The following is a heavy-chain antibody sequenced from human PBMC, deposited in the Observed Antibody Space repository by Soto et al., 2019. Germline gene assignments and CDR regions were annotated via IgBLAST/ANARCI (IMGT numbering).Heavy chain of an antibody. CDR1: GFNLTTYG. V-gene: IGHV3-33*01. CDR3: ARDGGSGIDY. J-gene: IGHJ4*02. CDR2: IWYDGSKI. D-gene: IGHD6-19*01. Sequence: PGGSLRLSCAVSGFNLTTYGVDWFRQIPGKGLEWVGVIWYDGSKIYYADSVKGRSTISRDVSKNTLFPQLSSLRADDTAVYYCARDGGSGIDYWGRGTLVTVSS.